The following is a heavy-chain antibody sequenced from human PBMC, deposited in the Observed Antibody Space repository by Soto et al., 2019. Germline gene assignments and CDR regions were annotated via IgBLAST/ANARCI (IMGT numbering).Heavy chain of an antibody. J-gene: IGHJ4*02. Sequence: GGSLRLSCLASGFIFRSYAMHWVRQAPGKGLEWVAVITYDGINGYYADSVRGRFAISRDNSKNTSYLQMNSLRPEDTAVYYCARAFSGSYPNFDYWGQGTLVTVSS. V-gene: IGHV3-30*09. CDR3: ARAFSGSYPNFDY. D-gene: IGHD1-26*01. CDR2: ITYDGING. CDR1: GFIFRSYA.